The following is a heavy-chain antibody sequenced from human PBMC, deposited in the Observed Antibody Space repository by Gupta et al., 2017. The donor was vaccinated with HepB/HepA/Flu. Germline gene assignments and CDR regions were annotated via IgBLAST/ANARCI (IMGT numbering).Heavy chain of an antibody. CDR1: GPTFRMFA. CDR2: FIPILSAA. V-gene: IGHV1-69*01. D-gene: IGHD2-2*02. Sequence: QVQLVQSGAEVKEAGSSVKISCKASGPTFRMFAISWVRQAPGQGLEWVGGFIPILSAAKYAQKLQGRVTLTADESESTAYMELRSLRSEDTAVYYCARDGFYCTSVTCYSPFDSWGQGTLVTVSS. CDR3: ARDGFYCTSVTCYSPFDS. J-gene: IGHJ5*01.